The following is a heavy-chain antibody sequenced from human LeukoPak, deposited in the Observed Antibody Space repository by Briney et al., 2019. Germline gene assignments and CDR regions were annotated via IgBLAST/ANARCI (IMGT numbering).Heavy chain of an antibody. CDR1: GGSFSDYH. V-gene: IGHV4-34*01. CDR2: ITHSGST. J-gene: IGHJ3*02. D-gene: IGHD2-2*01. CDR3: AREDSTSLKYAFDI. Sequence: SETLSLTCAVYGGSFSDYHWSWIRQPPGKGLDWIGEITHSGSTDYNPSLKSRVTISVDTSKKQFSPKLTSVAAADTAVYYCAREDSTSLKYAFDIWGQGTLVTVSS.